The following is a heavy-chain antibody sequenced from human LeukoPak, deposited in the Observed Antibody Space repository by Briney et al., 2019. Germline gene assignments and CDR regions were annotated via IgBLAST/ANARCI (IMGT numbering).Heavy chain of an antibody. CDR1: GFTFSSHW. CDR3: ARAGPGYSSSWYPYYFDY. Sequence: PGGSLRLSCAASGFTFSSHWMSWVRQAPGKGLEWVANIKQDGSEKYYVDSVKGRFTISRDNAKNSLYLQMNSLRAEDTAVYYCARAGPGYSSSWYPYYFDYWGQGTLVTVSS. D-gene: IGHD6-13*01. V-gene: IGHV3-7*01. J-gene: IGHJ4*02. CDR2: IKQDGSEK.